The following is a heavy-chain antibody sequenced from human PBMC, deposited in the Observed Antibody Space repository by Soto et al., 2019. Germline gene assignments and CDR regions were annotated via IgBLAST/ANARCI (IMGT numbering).Heavy chain of an antibody. D-gene: IGHD3-22*01. CDR1: GFTFSSYS. V-gene: IGHV3-21*01. CDR3: ARGLYYYDSSGYYGN. J-gene: IGHJ4*02. CDR2: IGSSSSYI. Sequence: EVQLVESGGGLVKPGGSLRLSCAASGFTFSSYSMNWVRQAPGKGLEWVSSIGSSSSYIYYADSVKGRFTISRDNAKNSLYLQMNSLRAEDTAVYYCARGLYYYDSSGYYGNWGQGTLVTVSS.